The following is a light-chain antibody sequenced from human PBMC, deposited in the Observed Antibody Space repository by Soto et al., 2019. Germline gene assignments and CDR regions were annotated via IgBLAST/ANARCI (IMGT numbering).Light chain of an antibody. V-gene: IGKV1-5*01. Sequence: DIQMTQSPSTLSASVGDRVTITCRASQSISSWLAWYQQKAGKAPKLLIHEASRLESGVPSRFSGSESGTEFTLTISGLHAEDFATYYCQQYNNFPLTFGGGTKVDI. J-gene: IGKJ4*01. CDR3: QQYNNFPLT. CDR1: QSISSW. CDR2: EAS.